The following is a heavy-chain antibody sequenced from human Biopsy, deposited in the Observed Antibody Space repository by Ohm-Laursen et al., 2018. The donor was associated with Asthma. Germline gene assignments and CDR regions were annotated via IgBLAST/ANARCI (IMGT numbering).Heavy chain of an antibody. D-gene: IGHD6-19*01. CDR3: ARCQVGYSSGWSLLLKKIYYSGMDV. J-gene: IGHJ6*02. CDR1: GGTFSNFA. CDR2: TMTVFGTT. V-gene: IGHV1-69*01. Sequence: SVKVSCKAPGGTFSNFAISWVRQAPGQGLEWLGGTMTVFGTTNYAQKFQGRVTITADESTSTAYMEVTSLRSEDTAIYYCARCQVGYSSGWSLLLKKIYYSGMDVRGQGTTVTVSS.